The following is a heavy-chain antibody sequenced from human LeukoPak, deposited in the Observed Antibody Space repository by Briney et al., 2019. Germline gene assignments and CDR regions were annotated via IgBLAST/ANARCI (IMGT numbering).Heavy chain of an antibody. CDR3: AADTSGWSDDSLDI. V-gene: IGHV1-2*02. D-gene: IGHD6-19*01. J-gene: IGHJ3*02. CDR2: INPNSGGT. Sequence: ASLKVSCKASGYTFTDYYMHWVRQAPGQGLEWMGWINPNSGGTNFAQNFQGRVTMTRDTSISTASLELSRLTSDDTAVYYCAADTSGWSDDSLDIWGQGTMVTVSS. CDR1: GYTFTDYY.